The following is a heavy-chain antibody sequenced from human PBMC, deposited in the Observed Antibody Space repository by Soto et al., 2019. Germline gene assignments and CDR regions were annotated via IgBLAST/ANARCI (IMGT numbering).Heavy chain of an antibody. V-gene: IGHV5-51*01. CDR1: GYSFSTSW. CDR2: VYPGDSDT. CDR3: ARQGRYDRGGPIWGPAYYCDY. D-gene: IGHD3-22*01. J-gene: IGHJ4*02. Sequence: EVQLVQSGAEVKKPGESLKISCKGSGYSFSTSWIAWVRQMPGKGLEWMGIVYPGDSDTRYSPSFQGQVTISADKSISPAYLQWSSLKASDTAMYYCARQGRYDRGGPIWGPAYYCDYWGQGTLVTVSS.